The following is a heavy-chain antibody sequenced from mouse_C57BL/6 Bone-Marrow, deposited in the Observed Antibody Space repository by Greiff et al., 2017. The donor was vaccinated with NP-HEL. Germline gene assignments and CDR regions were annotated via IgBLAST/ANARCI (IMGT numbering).Heavy chain of an antibody. D-gene: IGHD2-5*01. V-gene: IGHV1-19*01. J-gene: IGHJ3*01. Sequence: EVQLQQSGPVLVKPGASVKMSCKASGYTFTDYYMNWVKQSHGKSLEWIGVINPYNGGTSYNQKFKGKATLTVDKSSSTAYMELNSLTSEDSAVYYFAESNFSWFAYWGQGTLVTVSA. CDR3: AESNFSWFAY. CDR2: INPYNGGT. CDR1: GYTFTDYY.